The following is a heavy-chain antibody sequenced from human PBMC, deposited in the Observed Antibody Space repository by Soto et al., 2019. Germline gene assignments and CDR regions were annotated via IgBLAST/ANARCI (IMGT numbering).Heavy chain of an antibody. V-gene: IGHV3-23*01. CDR1: GFTFSSYA. D-gene: IGHD3-22*01. Sequence: GGSLRLSCAASGFTFSSYAMSWVRQAPGKGLEWVSAISGSGGSTYYADSVKGRFTISRDNSKNTLYLQMNSLRAEDTAVYYCAKALLITMIVVVTPNTFDYWGQGNLVTVSS. CDR3: AKALLITMIVVVTPNTFDY. J-gene: IGHJ4*02. CDR2: ISGSGGST.